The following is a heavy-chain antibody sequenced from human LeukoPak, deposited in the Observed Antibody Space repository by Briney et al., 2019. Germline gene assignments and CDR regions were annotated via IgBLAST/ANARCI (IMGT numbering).Heavy chain of an antibody. D-gene: IGHD5-24*01. CDR2: INAGNGNT. V-gene: IGHV1-3*01. Sequence: GASVKVSCKASGYTFTSYAKHWVRQAPGQRLEWMGWINAGNGNTKYSQKFQGRITITTDTSASTVYMELSSLRSEDTAVYYCARDGYNHWFDPWGQGTLVTVSS. CDR1: GYTFTSYA. CDR3: ARDGYNHWFDP. J-gene: IGHJ5*02.